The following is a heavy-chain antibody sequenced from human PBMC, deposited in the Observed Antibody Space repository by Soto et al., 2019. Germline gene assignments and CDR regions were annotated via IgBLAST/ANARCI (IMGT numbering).Heavy chain of an antibody. Sequence: QVQLVQSGAEVKKPGASVKVSCKASGYTFTSYYMHWVRQAPGQGLEWMGIINPSGGSTSYAQKFQGRVTMTRDTSTSTVDMERSSLRSEDTAVYYCARSAYYYDGMDVWGQGTTVTVSS. CDR2: INPSGGST. J-gene: IGHJ6*02. V-gene: IGHV1-46*01. CDR3: ARSAYYYDGMDV. CDR1: GYTFTSYY.